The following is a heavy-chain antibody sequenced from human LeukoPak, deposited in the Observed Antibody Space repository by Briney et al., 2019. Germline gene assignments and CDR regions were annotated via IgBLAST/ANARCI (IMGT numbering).Heavy chain of an antibody. CDR1: GYIFTSYY. J-gene: IGHJ4*02. D-gene: IGHD1-14*01. Sequence: ASVKVSCKASGYIFTSYYIHWVRQAPGQVLEWMGIINPSVGSTNYAQKFQGRVIMTRDTSTSTVYMELSSLRSEDPAVYYCARDLITADSWGQGTLVTVSS. V-gene: IGHV1-46*01. CDR3: ARDLITADS. CDR2: INPSVGST.